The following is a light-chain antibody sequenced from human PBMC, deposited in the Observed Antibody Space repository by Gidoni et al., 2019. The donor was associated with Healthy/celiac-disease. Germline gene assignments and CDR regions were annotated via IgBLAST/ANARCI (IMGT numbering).Light chain of an antibody. Sequence: IVLTQSPATLSLSPGERATRSCRASQSVSSYLAWYQQKPGQAPRLLIYDASNRATGIPARFSGSWSGTDFTLTISSLEPEDFAVYYCQQRSNWPPLWSFGQGTKLEIK. V-gene: IGKV3-11*01. CDR2: DAS. CDR1: QSVSSY. J-gene: IGKJ2*04. CDR3: QQRSNWPPLWS.